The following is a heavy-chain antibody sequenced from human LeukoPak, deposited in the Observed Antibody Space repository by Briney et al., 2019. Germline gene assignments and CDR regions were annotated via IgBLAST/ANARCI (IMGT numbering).Heavy chain of an antibody. Sequence: VASVKVSCKASGGTLSSYAISWVRQAPGQGLEWMGGIIPTFGTANYAQKFQGRVTITTDESTSTAYMELSSLRSEDTAVYYCARDRTASGPYMDVWGKGTTVTVSS. D-gene: IGHD5-18*01. CDR3: ARDRTASGPYMDV. V-gene: IGHV1-69*05. CDR2: IIPTFGTA. J-gene: IGHJ6*03. CDR1: GGTLSSYA.